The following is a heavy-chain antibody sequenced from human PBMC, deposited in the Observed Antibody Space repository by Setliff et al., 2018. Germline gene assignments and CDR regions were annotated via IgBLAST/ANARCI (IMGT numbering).Heavy chain of an antibody. V-gene: IGHV4-30-4*08. Sequence: PSETLSLTCTVSGGSISSGDYYWSWIRQLPGKGLEWIGYIYSSGGTYYNPSLKSRVSISVDTSKNQFSLKLSSVTAADTAVYYCARESRYYYDNLGTLDYWGQGTLVTVS. J-gene: IGHJ4*02. D-gene: IGHD3-22*01. CDR2: IYSSGGT. CDR3: ARESRYYYDNLGTLDY. CDR1: GGSISSGDYY.